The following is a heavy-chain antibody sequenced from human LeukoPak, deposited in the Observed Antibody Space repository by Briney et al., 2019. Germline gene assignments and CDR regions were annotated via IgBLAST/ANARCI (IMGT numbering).Heavy chain of an antibody. CDR2: ISPNSGGT. CDR3: ASRVWVLGFLEWF. Sequence: ASVKVSCKASGYTFTGYYMHWVRQAPGQGLEWMGWISPNSGGTNYAQKFQGRVTMTRDTSISTAYMELSRLRFDDTAVYYCASRVWVLGFLEWFWGQGTLVTVSS. D-gene: IGHD3-3*01. V-gene: IGHV1-2*02. CDR1: GYTFTGYY. J-gene: IGHJ4*02.